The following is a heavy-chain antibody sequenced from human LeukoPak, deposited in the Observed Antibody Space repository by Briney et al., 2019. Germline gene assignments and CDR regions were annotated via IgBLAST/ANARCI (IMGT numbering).Heavy chain of an antibody. Sequence: SEALSLTCTVSGGSISSSNWWSWVRQPPGKGLEWIGEFYHSGSTNYNPSLKSRVTISVDKSKNQFSLKLSSVTAADTAVYYCATLGYCSGGSCYSNNWGQGTLVTVSS. CDR2: FYHSGST. J-gene: IGHJ4*02. D-gene: IGHD2-15*01. CDR1: GGSISSSNW. CDR3: ATLGYCSGGSCYSNN. V-gene: IGHV4-4*02.